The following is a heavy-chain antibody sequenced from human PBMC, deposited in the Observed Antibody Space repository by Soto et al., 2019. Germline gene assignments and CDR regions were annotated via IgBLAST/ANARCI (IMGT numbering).Heavy chain of an antibody. CDR2: IYSDNNT. Sequence: EVQLVETGGDRIQPGGSLRLSCAASGFTVSSDSMTWVRQAPGKGLEWISLIYSDNNTDYADSVKGRFSISRDTSKNILYLQMNSLRAEDTAEYYCARHYSAMGVWGQGTTVTVSS. CDR3: ARHYSAMGV. V-gene: IGHV3-53*02. CDR1: GFTVSSDS. J-gene: IGHJ6*02.